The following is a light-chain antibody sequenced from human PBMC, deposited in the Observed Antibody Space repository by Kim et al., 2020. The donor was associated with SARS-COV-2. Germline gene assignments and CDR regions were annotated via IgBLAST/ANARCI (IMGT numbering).Light chain of an antibody. CDR3: QSYDISLSGWV. Sequence: QSVLTQPPSVSGAPGQRVTISCTGSGSNIGAGYDVHWYQQLPGTAPKLLIYGNSNRPSGVPDRFSASKSGTSASLAITGLQAEDEAEYHCQSYDISLSGWVFGGGTQLTV. V-gene: IGLV1-40*01. CDR1: GSNIGAGYD. CDR2: GNS. J-gene: IGLJ3*02.